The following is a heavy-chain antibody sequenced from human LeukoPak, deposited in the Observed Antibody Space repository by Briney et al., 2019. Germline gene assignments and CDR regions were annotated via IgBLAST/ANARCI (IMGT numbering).Heavy chain of an antibody. CDR1: GYTFTDYG. Sequence: GASVKVSCKASGYTFTDYGINWVRQAPGQGPEWMGWISTLYGNKNFAQKFQGRVTMTSDTSTSTAYLELASLTSDDSAIYYCARARSRASTWYWDHWGQGTLVTVS. CDR3: ARARSRASTWYWDH. D-gene: IGHD2-8*02. CDR2: ISTLYGNK. V-gene: IGHV1-18*01. J-gene: IGHJ4*02.